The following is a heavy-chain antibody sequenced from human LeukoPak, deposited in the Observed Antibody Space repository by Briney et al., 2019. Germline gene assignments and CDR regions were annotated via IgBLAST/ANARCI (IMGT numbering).Heavy chain of an antibody. Sequence: GGSLRLSCAASGFTFSSYSMNWVRQAPGKGLEWVSYISSSSSTIYYADSVKGRFTISRDNAKNSLYLQMNSLRAEDTAVYYCARSPRVVVTPYFYGWGQGTLVTVSS. D-gene: IGHD2-21*02. J-gene: IGHJ4*02. V-gene: IGHV3-48*01. CDR3: ARSPRVVVTPYFYG. CDR2: ISSSSSTI. CDR1: GFTFSSYS.